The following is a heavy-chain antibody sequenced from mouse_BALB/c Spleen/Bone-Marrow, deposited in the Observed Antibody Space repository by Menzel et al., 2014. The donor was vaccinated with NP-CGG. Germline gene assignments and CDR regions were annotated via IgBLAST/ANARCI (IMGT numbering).Heavy chain of an antibody. CDR3: ARYYRYDGFAY. D-gene: IGHD2-14*01. CDR1: GYTFTSYW. J-gene: IGHJ3*01. Sequence: QVQLQQSGAELAKPGASVKMSCKASGYTFTSYWMHWVKQRPGQGLEWTGYINPSTGYTEYNQKFKDKATLTADKSSSTAYMQLSSLTSEDSAVYYCARYYRYDGFAYWGQGTLVTVSA. V-gene: IGHV1-7*01. CDR2: INPSTGYT.